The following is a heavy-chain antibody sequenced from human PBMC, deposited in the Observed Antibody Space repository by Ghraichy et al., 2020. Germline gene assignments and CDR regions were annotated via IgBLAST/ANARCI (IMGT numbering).Heavy chain of an antibody. Sequence: GGSLRLSCAASGFTFSSYGMHWVRQAPGKGLEWVTFIRYDGSNKYYADSVKGRFTISRDNSKSTLYLQMNSLRAEDTAVYYCVKDRRANGWYYYGMDVWGQGTTVTVSS. J-gene: IGHJ6*02. CDR2: IRYDGSNK. V-gene: IGHV3-30*02. CDR1: GFTFSSYG. D-gene: IGHD6-19*01. CDR3: VKDRRANGWYYYGMDV.